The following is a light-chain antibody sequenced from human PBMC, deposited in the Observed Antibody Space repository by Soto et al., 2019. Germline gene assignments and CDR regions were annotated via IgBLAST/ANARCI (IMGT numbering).Light chain of an antibody. CDR2: DAS. J-gene: IGKJ5*01. CDR1: QDISNY. Sequence: DIPMTQSPSSLSASVGDRVTITCQASQDISNYLNWYQQKPGKAPKLLIYDASNLQTGVPSRFSGSGSGTDFTFTINSLQPEDIATYYCQQYASLPITFGQGTRLEIK. CDR3: QQYASLPIT. V-gene: IGKV1-33*01.